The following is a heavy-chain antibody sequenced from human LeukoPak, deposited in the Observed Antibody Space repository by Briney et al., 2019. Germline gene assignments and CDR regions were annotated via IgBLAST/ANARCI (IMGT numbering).Heavy chain of an antibody. Sequence: GGSLRLSCAASGFIFSDYAMHWVRQAPGKGLEYVSAISTDGGGTYYVNSVKGRFTISRDNSKNTLYLQMGSLRAEDMAVYYRARYGSGSYYHYWGQGTLVTVSS. J-gene: IGHJ4*02. D-gene: IGHD3-10*01. CDR2: ISTDGGGT. CDR1: GFIFSDYA. CDR3: ARYGSGSYYHY. V-gene: IGHV3-64*01.